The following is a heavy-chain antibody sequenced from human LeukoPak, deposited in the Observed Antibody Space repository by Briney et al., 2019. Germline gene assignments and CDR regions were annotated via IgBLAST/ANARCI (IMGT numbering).Heavy chain of an antibody. Sequence: PGGSLRLSCAASGFTFSSYVMSWVRQAPGKGLEWVSAISGSGGSTYYADSVKGRFTISRDNSKNTLYLQMNSLRAEDTAVYYCAKSYYDSSGYYSRVPCNYWGQGTLVTVSS. V-gene: IGHV3-23*01. CDR1: GFTFSSYV. CDR2: ISGSGGST. J-gene: IGHJ4*02. D-gene: IGHD3-22*01. CDR3: AKSYYDSSGYYSRVPCNY.